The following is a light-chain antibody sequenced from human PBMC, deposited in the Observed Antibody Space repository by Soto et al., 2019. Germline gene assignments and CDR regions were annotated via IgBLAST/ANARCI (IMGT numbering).Light chain of an antibody. CDR3: ASWDDRLGAVI. CDR1: SSNIGGTNY. Sequence: VLTQPPSASGTPGQRVFISCSGSSSNIGGTNYAYWYQQLPGAAPKLLMHSNNLRPSGVPERISGSKSGTSASLAISGLRSEDEAVYYCASWDDRLGAVIFGGGTKVAVL. J-gene: IGLJ2*01. CDR2: SNN. V-gene: IGLV1-47*02.